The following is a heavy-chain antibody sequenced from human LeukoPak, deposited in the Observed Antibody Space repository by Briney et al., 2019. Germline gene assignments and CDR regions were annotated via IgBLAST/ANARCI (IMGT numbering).Heavy chain of an antibody. CDR2: IVVGSGNT. CDR3: AADLYYCDSSGQAAFDI. D-gene: IGHD3-22*01. CDR1: GFTFTSSA. J-gene: IGHJ3*02. Sequence: SVKVSCKASGFTFTSSAMQWVRQARGQRLEWIGWIVVGSGNTNYAQKFQERVTITRDMSTSTAYMELSSLRSEDTAVYYCAADLYYCDSSGQAAFDIWGQGTMVTVSS. V-gene: IGHV1-58*02.